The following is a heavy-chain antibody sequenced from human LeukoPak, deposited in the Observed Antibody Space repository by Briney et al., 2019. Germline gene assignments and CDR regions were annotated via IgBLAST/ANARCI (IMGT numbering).Heavy chain of an antibody. Sequence: GGSLRPSCAASGFTFSSYSMNWVRQAPGKGLEWVALISYDGDNKYYADSVKGRFTISRDNSKNTLYLQMNSLRPEDTAVYYCARVSRYCSRTSCYGDLDYWGQGTLVTVSS. J-gene: IGHJ4*02. CDR3: ARVSRYCSRTSCYGDLDY. V-gene: IGHV3-30*03. CDR2: ISYDGDNK. D-gene: IGHD2-2*01. CDR1: GFTFSSYS.